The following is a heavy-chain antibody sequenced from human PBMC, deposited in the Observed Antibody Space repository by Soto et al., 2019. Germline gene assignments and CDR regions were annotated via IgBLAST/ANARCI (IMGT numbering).Heavy chain of an antibody. CDR2: ISSGGGST. Sequence: GGSLRLSCAASGFTFSSYAMSWVRQAPGKGLEWVSSISSGGGSTYYADSVKGRFTISRDTSKNTLYLQMSSLRAEDTAVYYCAKGTMATIRPFDYWGQGTLVTVSS. CDR3: AKGTMATIRPFDY. J-gene: IGHJ4*02. D-gene: IGHD5-12*01. V-gene: IGHV3-23*01. CDR1: GFTFSSYA.